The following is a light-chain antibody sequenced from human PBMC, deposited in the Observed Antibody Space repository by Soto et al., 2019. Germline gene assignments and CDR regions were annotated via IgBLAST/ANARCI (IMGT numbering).Light chain of an antibody. Sequence: QSALTQPASMSGSPGQSITFSCTGSSTDVGGYNSVSWYQQLPGEAPKLMIYDVTHRPSGVSDRFSGSKSGNTATLTISGLQAEDEADYYCCSYTNINTNVFGSGTKLTVL. V-gene: IGLV2-14*03. CDR3: CSYTNINTNV. CDR2: DVT. CDR1: STDVGGYNS. J-gene: IGLJ1*01.